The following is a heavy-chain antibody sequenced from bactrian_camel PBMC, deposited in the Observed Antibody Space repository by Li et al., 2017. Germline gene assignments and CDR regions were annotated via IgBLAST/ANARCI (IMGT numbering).Heavy chain of an antibody. V-gene: IGHV3S55*01. CDR3: VRDLPLPPWFGPYEDNY. D-gene: IGHD1*01. CDR1: PYTLISSC. Sequence: QLVESGGDSVQAGGSLRLSCAASPYTLISSCMAWFRQDPEKEREGIASIASDGSTTYADSVKDRFTVSRDNAKNTMYLQMNSLKPEDTAVYYCVRDLPLPPWFGPYEDNYWGQGTQVTVS. J-gene: IGHJ4*01. CDR2: IASDGST.